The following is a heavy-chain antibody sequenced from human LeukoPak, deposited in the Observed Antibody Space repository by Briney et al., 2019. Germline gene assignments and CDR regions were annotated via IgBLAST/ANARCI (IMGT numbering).Heavy chain of an antibody. J-gene: IGHJ4*02. D-gene: IGHD2-15*01. CDR1: GGSISSGDYY. CDR2: IYYSGST. CDR3: ACSSGSATWYFDY. V-gene: IGHV4-30-4*08. Sequence: PSQTLSLICTVSGGSISSGDYYWSWIRQPPGKGLEWIGYIYYSGSTYYNPSLKSRVTISVDTSKNQFSLKLSSVTAADTAVYYCACSSGSATWYFDYWGQGTLVTVSS.